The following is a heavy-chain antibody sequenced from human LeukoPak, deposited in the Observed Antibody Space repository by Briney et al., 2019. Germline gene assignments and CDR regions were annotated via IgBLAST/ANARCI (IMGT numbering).Heavy chain of an antibody. CDR1: GGPFSGDY. V-gene: IGHV4-34*01. D-gene: IGHD1-26*01. CDR3: ARGVGAHFDY. Sequence: SETLSLTCAVYGGPFSGDYWTWIRQSPGKGLEWIGEINHSGSTNYNPSLKSRVTISVDTSKNQFSLKLSSVTAADTAVYYCARGVGAHFDYWGQGTLVTVSS. J-gene: IGHJ4*02. CDR2: INHSGST.